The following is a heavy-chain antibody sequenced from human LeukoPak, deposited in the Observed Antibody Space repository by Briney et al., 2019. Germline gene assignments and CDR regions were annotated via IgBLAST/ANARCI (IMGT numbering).Heavy chain of an antibody. Sequence: GGSLRLSCAASGFTVSSNYMNWVRQAPGKGLEWVSVIYSGGSTYYADSVKGRFTISRDNSKNTLYLQMNSLRAEDTAVYYCARDHDWDYMDVWGKGTTVTVSS. J-gene: IGHJ6*03. CDR2: IYSGGST. D-gene: IGHD3-9*01. CDR3: ARDHDWDYMDV. V-gene: IGHV3-66*01. CDR1: GFTVSSNY.